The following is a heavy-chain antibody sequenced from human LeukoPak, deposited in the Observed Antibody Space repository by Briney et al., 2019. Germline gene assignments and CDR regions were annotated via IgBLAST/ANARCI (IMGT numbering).Heavy chain of an antibody. CDR2: ISAYNGNT. V-gene: IGHV1-18*01. J-gene: IGHJ3*02. CDR1: GYTFTNYG. CDR3: ARASASPTNSNSYYFETTKKNAFDI. Sequence: ASVKVSCKASGYTFTNYGISWVRQAPGQGREWMGWISAYNGNTNYAQKLQGRVTMTTDTSTRTAYMELRSLSSDDTAVYYCARASASPTNSNSYYFETTKKNAFDIWGQGTMVTVSS. D-gene: IGHD3-22*01.